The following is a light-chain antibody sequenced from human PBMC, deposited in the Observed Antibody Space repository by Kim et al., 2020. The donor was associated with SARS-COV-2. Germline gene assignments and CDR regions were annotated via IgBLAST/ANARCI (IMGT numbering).Light chain of an antibody. V-gene: IGLV2-14*04. CDR1: SSDVGGYDY. Sequence: SIPISCTGTSSDVGGYDYVSWYPQHPGKAPKLMIYDVTDRPSGVSNRFSGSKSGNTASLTISGLQAEDEADYYCSSYTSSSASVVFGGGTQLTVL. CDR2: DVT. J-gene: IGLJ2*01. CDR3: SSYTSSSASVV.